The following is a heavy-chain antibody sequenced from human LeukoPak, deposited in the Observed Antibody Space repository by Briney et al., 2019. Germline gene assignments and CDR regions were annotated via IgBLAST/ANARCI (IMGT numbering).Heavy chain of an antibody. D-gene: IGHD3-22*01. CDR2: IKQDGSEK. J-gene: IGHJ4*02. Sequence: PGRSLRLSCAASGFTFSSYGMHWVRQAPGKGLEWVANIKQDGSEKNYVGSVKGRFTIARDNAKNSLYLQMNSLRAEDTAVYYCARGFHRRLYDSSAYYSYWGQGTLVTVSS. V-gene: IGHV3-7*01. CDR1: GFTFSSYG. CDR3: ARGFHRRLYDSSAYYSY.